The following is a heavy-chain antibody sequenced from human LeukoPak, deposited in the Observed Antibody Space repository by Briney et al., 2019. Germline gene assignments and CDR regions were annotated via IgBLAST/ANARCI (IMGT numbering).Heavy chain of an antibody. CDR1: GGSISSYY. Sequence: SETLSLTCTVSGGSISSYYWSWIRQPPGKGLEWIGYIYYSGSTNYNPSLKSRVTISVDTSKNQFSLKLSSVTAADTAVYYCARSPPGGCNGGSCYDYYYGMDVWGQGTTVTVSS. J-gene: IGHJ6*02. V-gene: IGHV4-59*08. CDR3: ARSPPGGCNGGSCYDYYYGMDV. CDR2: IYYSGST. D-gene: IGHD2-15*01.